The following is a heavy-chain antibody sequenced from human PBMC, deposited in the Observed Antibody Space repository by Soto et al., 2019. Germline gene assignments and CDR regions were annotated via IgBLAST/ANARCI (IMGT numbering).Heavy chain of an antibody. J-gene: IGHJ6*03. CDR1: GGSFSGYY. CDR2: INHSGST. CDR3: ARGQGGKYYYYYYYMDV. V-gene: IGHV4-34*01. Sequence: PSETLSLTCAVYGGSFSGYYWSWIRQPPGKGLEWIGEINHSGSTNYNPSLKSRVTISVDTSKNQFSLKLSSVTAADTAVYYCARGQGGKYYYYYYYMDVWGKGTTVTVSS.